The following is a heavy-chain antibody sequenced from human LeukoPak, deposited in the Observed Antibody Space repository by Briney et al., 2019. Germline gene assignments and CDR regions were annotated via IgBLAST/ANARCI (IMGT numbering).Heavy chain of an antibody. CDR1: GFTFSSYW. CDR2: IYRDGSET. V-gene: IGHV3-7*01. CDR3: ARDPSRGYTYGYGDY. J-gene: IGHJ4*02. Sequence: GGSLRLSCAASGFTFSSYWMNWVRQSPGKRLEWVANIYRDGSETYYVDSVKGRFTISRDNAKNSLYLQMNGLRAEDTAVYYFARDPSRGYTYGYGDYWGQGTLVTVSS. D-gene: IGHD5-18*01.